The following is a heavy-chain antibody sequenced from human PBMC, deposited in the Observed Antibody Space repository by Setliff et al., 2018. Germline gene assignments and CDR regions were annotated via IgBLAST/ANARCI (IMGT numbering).Heavy chain of an antibody. D-gene: IGHD3-22*01. V-gene: IGHV3-30*01. CDR1: GFTFARFA. CDR2: ISYDGINK. CDR3: AKDTHYYASSGYYCFDF. J-gene: IGHJ4*02. Sequence: PGGSLRLSCAASGFTFARFAMHWVRQAPGKGLEWVAVISYDGINKYYADSVKGRFTVSRDNSRNTLFLQMNSLRTEDTAVYYCAKDTHYYASSGYYCFDFWGQGTLVTVSS.